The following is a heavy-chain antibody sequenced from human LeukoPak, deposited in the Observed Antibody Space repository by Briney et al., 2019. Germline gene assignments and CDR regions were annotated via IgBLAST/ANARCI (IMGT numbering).Heavy chain of an antibody. Sequence: GRSLRLSCAASGFTFDDYAMHWVRQAPGKGLEWVSGISWNSGTIGYAASLKGRFTISRDNAKNSLYLQMNSLRPGDTALYYCAKMSAGTDYWGQGTLVTVSS. D-gene: IGHD6-13*01. CDR1: GFTFDDYA. CDR3: AKMSAGTDY. CDR2: ISWNSGTI. J-gene: IGHJ4*02. V-gene: IGHV3-9*01.